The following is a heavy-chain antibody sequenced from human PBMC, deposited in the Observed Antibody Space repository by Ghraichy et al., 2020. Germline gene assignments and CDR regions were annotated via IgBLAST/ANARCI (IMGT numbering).Heavy chain of an antibody. J-gene: IGHJ4*02. CDR1: GFTFRNYA. Sequence: LSLTCAASGFTFRNYAMSWVRQAPGKGLDWVSAISISGGSTYYADSVKGRFTISRDNSKNTLYLQMNSLRAEDTAVYYCAKGVRWELPFDYWGQGTLVTVSS. CDR3: AKGVRWELPFDY. CDR2: ISISGGST. V-gene: IGHV3-23*01. D-gene: IGHD1-26*01.